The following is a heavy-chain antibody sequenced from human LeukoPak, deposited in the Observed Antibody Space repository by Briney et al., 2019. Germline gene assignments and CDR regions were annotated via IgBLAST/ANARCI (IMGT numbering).Heavy chain of an antibody. CDR2: FDPEEREE. CDR1: GYFLTELP. Sequence: ASVKVSCKVSGYFLTELPMHWVRLAPGKGLEWVGGFDPEEREEIYAQKFQGRVTMTEDTSTHTAYMELTGLRSDDTAVYYCATIELRNFDWLVFDYWGQGTLLSVSS. D-gene: IGHD3-9*01. J-gene: IGHJ4*02. V-gene: IGHV1-24*01. CDR3: ATIELRNFDWLVFDY.